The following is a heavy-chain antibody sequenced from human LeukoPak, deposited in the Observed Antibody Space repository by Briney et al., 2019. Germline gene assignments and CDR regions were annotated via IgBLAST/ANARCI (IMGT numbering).Heavy chain of an antibody. D-gene: IGHD5-12*01. V-gene: IGHV4-59*01. J-gene: IGHJ6*02. CDR3: ARGGSGYDSFYYYGMDV. CDR1: GGSISSYY. CDR2: IYYSGST. Sequence: PSETLSLTCTVSGGSISSYYWSWIRQPPGKGLEWIGYIYYSGSTKYNPSLKSRVTISVDTSKNQFSLKLRSVTAADTAVYYCARGGSGYDSFYYYGMDVWGQGTTVTVSS.